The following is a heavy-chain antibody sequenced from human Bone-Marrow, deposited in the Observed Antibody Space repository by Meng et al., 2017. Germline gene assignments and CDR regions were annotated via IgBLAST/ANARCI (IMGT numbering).Heavy chain of an antibody. CDR3: ARNVLRFLEWLSGYYYYYGMDV. D-gene: IGHD3-3*01. J-gene: IGHJ6*02. CDR2: ISFDGNNN. Sequence: GGSLRLSCAASEFIFSTYTVHWVRRAPGKGLEWVSLISFDGNNNYYADSVKGRFTISRDNSRNALYLQMNSLRAEDTAVYYCARNVLRFLEWLSGYYYYYGMDVWGQGTTVTVSS. V-gene: IGHV3-30*04. CDR1: EFIFSTYT.